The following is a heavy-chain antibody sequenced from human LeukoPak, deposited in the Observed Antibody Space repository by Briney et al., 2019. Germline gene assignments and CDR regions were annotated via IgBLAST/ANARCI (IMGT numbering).Heavy chain of an antibody. CDR2: ISSSSSYI. J-gene: IGHJ6*02. V-gene: IGHV3-21*01. CDR3: ARVDDDFWSGQHYYYYGMDV. D-gene: IGHD3-3*01. Sequence: GGSLRLSCAASGFTFSSYSMNWVRQAPGKGLEWVSSISSSSSYIYYADSVKGRFTISRDNAKNSLYLQMNSLRAEDTAVYHCARVDDDFWSGQHYYYYGMDVWGQGTTVTVSS. CDR1: GFTFSSYS.